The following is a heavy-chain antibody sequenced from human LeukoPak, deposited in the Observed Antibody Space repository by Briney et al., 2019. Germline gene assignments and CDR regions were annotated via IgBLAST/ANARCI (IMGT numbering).Heavy chain of an antibody. V-gene: IGHV4-31*03. Sequence: SETLSLTCTVSGGSISSGGYYWSWIRQHPGKGLEWIVYIYYSGSTYYNPSLKSRVTISVDTSKNQFSLKLSSVTAADTAVYYCARDIRGYCSSTSCQAVWGQGTLVTVSS. CDR1: GGSISSGGYY. CDR3: ARDIRGYCSSTSCQAV. J-gene: IGHJ4*02. CDR2: IYYSGST. D-gene: IGHD2-2*01.